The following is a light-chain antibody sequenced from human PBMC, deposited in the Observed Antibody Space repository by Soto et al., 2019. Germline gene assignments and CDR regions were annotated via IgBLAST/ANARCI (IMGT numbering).Light chain of an antibody. CDR3: QQYYTNSWS. V-gene: IGKV4-1*01. CDR1: QSVLYSPDNKNY. J-gene: IGKJ1*01. Sequence: DIVMTQSPDSLAVSLGERATINCKSSQSVLYSPDNKNYLAWYQHKPGQPPKMLIYWASIRESGVPDRFSGSGSGTDFTLTISSXQSEDVAVYYCQQYYTNSWSFGQGTKVDIK. CDR2: WAS.